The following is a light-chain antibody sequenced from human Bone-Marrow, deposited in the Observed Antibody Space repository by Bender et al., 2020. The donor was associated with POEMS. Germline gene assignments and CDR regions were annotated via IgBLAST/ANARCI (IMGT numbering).Light chain of an antibody. J-gene: IGLJ1*01. CDR2: GVS. V-gene: IGLV2-11*01. Sequence: QSALTQPRSVSGSPGQSVTISCTGSSSDVGGYDYVSWYQQYPGKAPKLMIYGVSNRPSGVPDRFSGSKSGNTASLTISGLQAADEADYYCCSYAGRHTFVFGTGTGVTVV. CDR3: CSYAGRHTFV. CDR1: SSDVGGYDY.